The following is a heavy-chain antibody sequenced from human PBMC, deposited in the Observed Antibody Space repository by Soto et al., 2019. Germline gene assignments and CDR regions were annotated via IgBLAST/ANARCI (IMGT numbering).Heavy chain of an antibody. J-gene: IGHJ6*03. CDR1: GGSFSGYY. CDR3: ARGHPWNDFRRDYYYMDV. V-gene: IGHV4-34*01. CDR2: INHSGST. Sequence: SETLSLTCAVYGGSFSGYYWSWIRQPPGKGLEWIGEINHSGSTNYNPSLKSRVTISVDTSKNQFSLKLSSVTAADTAVYYCARGHPWNDFRRDYYYMDVWGKGTTVTVSS. D-gene: IGHD1-1*01.